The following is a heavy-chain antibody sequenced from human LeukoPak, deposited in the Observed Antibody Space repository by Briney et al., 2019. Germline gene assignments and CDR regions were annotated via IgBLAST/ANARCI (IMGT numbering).Heavy chain of an antibody. CDR2: IYGDGST. J-gene: IGHJ3*02. CDR3: ATQGGPVGAFDI. V-gene: IGHV3-66*04. D-gene: IGHD3-16*01. CDR1: EFTVSSNY. Sequence: GGSLRLSCAASEFTVSSNYMSWVRQAPGKRPEWVSIIYGDGSTYYADSVKGRFTISRDNSKNTLYLQMNSLRAEDTALYYCATQGGPVGAFDIWGQGTMVTVSS.